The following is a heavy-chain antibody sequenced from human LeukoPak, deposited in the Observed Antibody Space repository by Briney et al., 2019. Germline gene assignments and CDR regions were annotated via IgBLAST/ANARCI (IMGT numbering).Heavy chain of an antibody. J-gene: IGHJ6*03. CDR3: ARAMSGTYYYYYYYMDV. CDR2: IYTSGST. V-gene: IGHV4-61*02. Sequence: PSETLSLTCTVSGGSISSGSYYWSWIRQPAGKGLEWIGRIYTSGSTNYNPSLKSRVTISVDTSKNQFSLKLSSVTAADTAVYYCARAMSGTYYYYYYYMDVWGKGTTVTVSS. D-gene: IGHD6-25*01. CDR1: GGSISSGSYY.